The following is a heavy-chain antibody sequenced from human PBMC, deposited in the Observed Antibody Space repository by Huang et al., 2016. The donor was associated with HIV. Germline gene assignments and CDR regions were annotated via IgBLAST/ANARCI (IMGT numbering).Heavy chain of an antibody. V-gene: IGHV4-34*01. CDR1: GGSFSDYF. J-gene: IGHJ4*02. Sequence: QVRLEQWGPNLLKPSDTLSLKCAVYGGSFSDYFWTWIRQSPVKGPEWIGEVNHRGRATHNPSLRSRVSMSVDSSKNQFYLNLTSVTAADTAVYFCARPKMTATPSDSSWSYFDFWGRGTPVTVSS. CDR2: VNHRGRA. D-gene: IGHD3-10*01. CDR3: ARPKMTATPSDSSWSYFDF.